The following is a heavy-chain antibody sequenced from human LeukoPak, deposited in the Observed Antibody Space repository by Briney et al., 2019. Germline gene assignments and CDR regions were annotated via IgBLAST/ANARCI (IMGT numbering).Heavy chain of an antibody. CDR2: IDWDDDK. CDR3: ARTLNDGRSYFTSWYFDL. V-gene: IGHV2-70*11. J-gene: IGHJ2*01. CDR1: GFSRSTSGMC. Sequence: ESGPALVKPTQTLTLTCIFSGFSRSTSGMCVSWIRQLPGKALGWLAGIDWDDDKYYNTPLKTTLTISKNTSKNQVVLTMTNIDPVDTATYYCARTLNDGRSYFTSWYFDLWGRGTLVTVSS. D-gene: IGHD1-26*01.